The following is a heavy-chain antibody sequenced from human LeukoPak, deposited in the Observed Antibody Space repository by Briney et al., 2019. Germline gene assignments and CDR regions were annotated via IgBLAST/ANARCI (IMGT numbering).Heavy chain of an antibody. J-gene: IGHJ3*02. D-gene: IGHD3-22*01. CDR3: ATTYYYDSSGYGAFDI. CDR2: INPSGGST. CDR1: GYTFTGYY. Sequence: AASVKVSCKASGYTFTGYYMHWVRQAPGQGLEWMGIINPSGGSTSYAQKFQGRVTMTEDTSTDTAYMELSSLRSEDAAVYYCATTYYYDSSGYGAFDIWGQGTMVTVSS. V-gene: IGHV1-46*01.